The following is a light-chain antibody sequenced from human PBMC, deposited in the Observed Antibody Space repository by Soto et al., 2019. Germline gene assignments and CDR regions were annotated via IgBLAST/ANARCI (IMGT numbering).Light chain of an antibody. Sequence: DIHLTQSPSFLSASVGDRVTITCRASQGSASSLAWYQQKAGKAPKLLIYAASTLESGVPSRFSGSGSGTEFTLTISSLQPEDFAIYYCQQFNSYPLTFGGGTKVEIK. V-gene: IGKV1-9*01. CDR1: QGSASS. CDR2: AAS. J-gene: IGKJ4*01. CDR3: QQFNSYPLT.